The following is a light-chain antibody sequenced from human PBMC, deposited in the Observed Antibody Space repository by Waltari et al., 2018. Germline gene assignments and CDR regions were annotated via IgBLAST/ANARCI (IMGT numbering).Light chain of an antibody. Sequence: DIQMTQSPPSLSAFLGDRVTITCRASQSVSSFLNWYQRKPGKAPKLLVYGASNIQTAVPSRFSAFGSGTELTLTISALQSEDFATYFCQQTSSTPYTFGQGT. CDR2: GAS. CDR1: QSVSSF. CDR3: QQTSSTPYT. J-gene: IGKJ2*01. V-gene: IGKV1-39*01.